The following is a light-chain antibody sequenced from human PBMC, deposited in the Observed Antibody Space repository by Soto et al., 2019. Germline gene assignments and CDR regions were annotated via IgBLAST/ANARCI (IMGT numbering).Light chain of an antibody. CDR3: HKRSNWPPFT. CDR2: GAS. J-gene: IGKJ3*01. CDR1: QSVSTY. V-gene: IGKV3-11*01. Sequence: EVVLTQSPATLSLSPGERATLSCRASQSVSTYLAWYQQKPGQPPRLLIYGASNSATGTPARFSGSGSGTDFNITLSRQEPEHFAVDCGHKRSNWPPFTFGPGTKVEIK.